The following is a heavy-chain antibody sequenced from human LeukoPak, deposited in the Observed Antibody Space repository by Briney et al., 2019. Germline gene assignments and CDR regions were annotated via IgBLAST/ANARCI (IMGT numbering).Heavy chain of an antibody. CDR1: GFTFSHYG. CDR2: ISSDGVEK. V-gene: IGHV3-30*04. J-gene: IGHJ1*01. D-gene: IGHD3-22*01. CDR3: AKADYDRSGYSFARIFQH. Sequence: PGGSLRLSCEASGFTFSHYGIHWVRQTPGKGLEWVAAISSDGVEKHYADSVKGRFTTSRDNSKSTLYLQMNSLRAEDTAVYYCAKADYDRSGYSFARIFQHWGQGTLVTVSS.